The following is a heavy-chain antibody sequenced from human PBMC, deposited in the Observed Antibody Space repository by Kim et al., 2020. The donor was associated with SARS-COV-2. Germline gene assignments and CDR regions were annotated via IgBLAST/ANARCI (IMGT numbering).Heavy chain of an antibody. V-gene: IGHV3-73*01. CDR1: GFIFSGST. CDR2: IRSKPKNYAT. CDR3: ATYTDYFFNY. D-gene: IGHD4-17*01. Sequence: GGSLTLSCAASGFIFSGSTMHWVRQASGKGLEWVGRIRSKPKNYATEYTVSVKGRFTVSRDDSKNTAYLQMNGLKTEDTAVYYCATYTDYFFNYWGQGIL. J-gene: IGHJ4*02.